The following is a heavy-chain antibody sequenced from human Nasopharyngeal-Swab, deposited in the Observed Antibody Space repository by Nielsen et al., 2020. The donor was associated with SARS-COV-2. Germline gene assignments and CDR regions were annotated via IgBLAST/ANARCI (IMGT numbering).Heavy chain of an antibody. CDR1: AGTFSRYA. D-gene: IGHD5-18*01. CDR3: ANGVDTAMGDWYFDL. J-gene: IGHJ2*01. V-gene: IGHV1-69*13. CDR2: IIPIFGTA. Sequence: SVKVSCKSSAGTFSRYAIRWVRQAPGQGLEWMVGIIPIFGTANYAQKFQGRVTITADESTSTAYMELSSLRSEDTAVYYCANGVDTAMGDWYFDLWGRGTLVTVSS.